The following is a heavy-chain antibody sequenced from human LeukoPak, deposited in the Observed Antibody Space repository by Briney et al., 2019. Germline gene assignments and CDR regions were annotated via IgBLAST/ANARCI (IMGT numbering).Heavy chain of an antibody. J-gene: IGHJ4*02. Sequence: GASLRLSCAASGFTFSNYAMSWVRQAPGKGLEWVSAITGSGGSTWYADSVKGHFTISRDNSKNTLYLQMNSLGAEDTAVYYCTKGGNYVGWTGYYDPDCGGRGTRVTVSS. CDR2: ITGSGGST. D-gene: IGHD3/OR15-3a*01. CDR3: TKGGNYVGWTGYYDPDC. V-gene: IGHV3-23*01. CDR1: GFTFSNYA.